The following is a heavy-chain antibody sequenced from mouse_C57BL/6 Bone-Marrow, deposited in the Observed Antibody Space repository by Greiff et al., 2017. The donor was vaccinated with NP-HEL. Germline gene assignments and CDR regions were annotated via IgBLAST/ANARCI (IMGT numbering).Heavy chain of an antibody. CDR1: GYTFTSYG. Sequence: VHLVESGAELARPGASVKLSCKASGYTFTSYGISWVKQRTGQGLEWIGEIYPRSGNTYYNEKFKGKATLTADKSSSTAYMELRSLTSEDAAVYFCAGDGYYAAWFAYWGQGTLVTVSA. D-gene: IGHD2-3*01. CDR2: IYPRSGNT. V-gene: IGHV1-81*01. CDR3: AGDGYYAAWFAY. J-gene: IGHJ3*01.